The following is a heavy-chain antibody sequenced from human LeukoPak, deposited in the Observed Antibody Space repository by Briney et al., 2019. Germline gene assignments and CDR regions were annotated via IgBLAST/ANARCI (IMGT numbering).Heavy chain of an antibody. V-gene: IGHV3-9*01. J-gene: IGHJ3*02. CDR2: ISWNSGSI. CDR3: ARDHFDAFDI. CDR1: GFTFDDYA. Sequence: GGSLRLSCAASGFTFDDYAMHWVRQAPGKGLEWVSGISWNSGSIGYADSVKGRFTTSRDNSKNTLYLQMNSLRAEDTAVYYCARDHFDAFDIWGQGTMVTVSS.